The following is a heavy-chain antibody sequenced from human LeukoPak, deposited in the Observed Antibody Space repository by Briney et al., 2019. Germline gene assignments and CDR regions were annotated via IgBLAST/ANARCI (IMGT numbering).Heavy chain of an antibody. CDR1: GYSISSGYY. D-gene: IGHD6-19*01. J-gene: IGHJ4*02. V-gene: IGHV4-38-2*01. CDR2: IYQSGTT. Sequence: PSETLSLTCAVSGYSISSGYYWGWIRQPPGKGLEWIGSIYQSGTTYYNPSLKRRVTISVDTSKNQFSLNLSSVTATDTAVYYCARQGSGWYIPSPFDYWGQGTLVSVSS. CDR3: ARQGSGWYIPSPFDY.